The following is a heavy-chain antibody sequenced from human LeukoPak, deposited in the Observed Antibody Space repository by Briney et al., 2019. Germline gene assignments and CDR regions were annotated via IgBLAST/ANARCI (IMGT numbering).Heavy chain of an antibody. J-gene: IGHJ4*02. D-gene: IGHD4-17*01. CDR1: GFTFSSYA. Sequence: PGGSLRLSCAASGFTFSSYAMSWVRQAPGKGLEWVSAISGSGGSTYYADSVKGRFTISRDNTKNTLYLQMNSLRAEDTAVYYCAKVMGLRGYYFDYWGQGTLVTVSS. CDR2: ISGSGGST. V-gene: IGHV3-23*01. CDR3: AKVMGLRGYYFDY.